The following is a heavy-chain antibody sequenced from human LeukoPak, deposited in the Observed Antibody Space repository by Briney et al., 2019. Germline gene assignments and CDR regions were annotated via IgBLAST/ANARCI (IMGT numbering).Heavy chain of an antibody. J-gene: IGHJ4*02. CDR1: GGSISSYY. V-gene: IGHV4-59*01. CDR2: IYYSEST. D-gene: IGHD5-12*01. Sequence: PSETLSLTCTVSGGSISSYYWSWIRQPPGKGLEWIGYIYYSESTNYNPSLKSRVTISVDTSKNQFSLKLSSVTAADTAVYYCARGRGYSGYDFSCYFDYWGQGTLVTVSS. CDR3: ARGRGYSGYDFSCYFDY.